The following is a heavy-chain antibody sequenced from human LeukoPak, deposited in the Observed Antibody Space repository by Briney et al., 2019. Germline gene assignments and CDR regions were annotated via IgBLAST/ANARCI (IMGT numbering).Heavy chain of an antibody. J-gene: IGHJ4*02. Sequence: GGSLRLSCAASGFTFDDYAMHWVRQAPGKGLEWVSGISWNSGSIGYADSVKGRFTISGDNAKNSLYLQMNSLRAEDMALYYCAKGSYSGSYRNYFDYWGQGTLVTVSS. CDR3: AKGSYSGSYRNYFDY. CDR1: GFTFDDYA. CDR2: ISWNSGSI. V-gene: IGHV3-9*03. D-gene: IGHD1-26*01.